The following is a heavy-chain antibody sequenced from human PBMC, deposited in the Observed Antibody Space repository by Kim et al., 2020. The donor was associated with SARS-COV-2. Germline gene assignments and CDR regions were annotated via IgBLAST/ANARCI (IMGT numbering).Heavy chain of an antibody. J-gene: IGHJ5*01. CDR2: IKSKTDGETI. CDR1: GFTFDNAW. D-gene: IGHD3-10*01. Sequence: GGSLRLSCAASGFTFDNAWMTWVRQAPGKGLESVGRIKSKTDGETIDYAVPVKGRFTISRDDSRNTLFLQMDSLKVEDTAVYFCTTHLFTPRRRGFRMVWGAPIDSWGQGTLVTVSS. V-gene: IGHV3-15*05. CDR3: TTHLFTPRRRGFRMVWGAPIDS.